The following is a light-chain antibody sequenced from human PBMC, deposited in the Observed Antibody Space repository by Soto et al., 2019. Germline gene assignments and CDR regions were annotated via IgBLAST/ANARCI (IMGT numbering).Light chain of an antibody. J-gene: IGLJ1*01. CDR1: SNDIGEYNY. CDR2: EVS. Sequence: QSVLTQLASVSGSPGQSVTISCAGSSNDIGEYNYVSWYQQHPGEAPKVVIYEVSSRPSGSSNRFSGSKSGNTASLTISGLQADDEADYYCSSYTNSRTLVFGTGTKVTVL. CDR3: SSYTNSRTLV. V-gene: IGLV2-14*01.